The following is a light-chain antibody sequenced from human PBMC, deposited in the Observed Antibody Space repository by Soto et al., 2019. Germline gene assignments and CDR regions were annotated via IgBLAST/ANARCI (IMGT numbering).Light chain of an antibody. CDR2: EDN. CDR3: CSYAGSYVV. Sequence: QSVLTQPASVSGPPGQSITISCTGSSSDVGNYDLVSWFQHHPGKAPQLIIYEDNKRPSGVSSRFSGSKSGNTASLTISGLQAEDEADYYCCSYAGSYVVFGGGTKLTVL. V-gene: IGLV2-23*01. J-gene: IGLJ2*01. CDR1: SSDVGNYDL.